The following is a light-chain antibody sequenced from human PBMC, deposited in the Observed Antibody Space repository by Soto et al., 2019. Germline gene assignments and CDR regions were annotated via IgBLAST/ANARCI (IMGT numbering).Light chain of an antibody. CDR2: GAS. J-gene: IGKJ1*01. CDR1: QSVNSN. V-gene: IGKV3-15*01. CDR3: LQYHNLWA. Sequence: EIVMTQSPASLSVSPGERATLSCRASQSVNSNLAWYQQKPGQAPRLLIYGASTRATGIPGRFRGSGSGTDFTLTISSLQPEDFTVYSCLQYHNLWAFGQGTKVEI.